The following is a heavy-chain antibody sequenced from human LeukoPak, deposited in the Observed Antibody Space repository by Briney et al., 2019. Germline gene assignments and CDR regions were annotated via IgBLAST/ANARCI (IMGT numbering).Heavy chain of an antibody. Sequence: GGSLRLSCEASGFSFSIYNMDWVRLAPGKGLEWVSSISGSSSHVWYADSVKGRFTSSRDNAKNSLYLQMSSLRVEDTAVYYCARDQYYSDSSGYPYDIWGQGTMVTVSS. CDR2: ISGSSSHV. J-gene: IGHJ3*02. D-gene: IGHD3-22*01. CDR3: ARDQYYSDSSGYPYDI. CDR1: GFSFSIYN. V-gene: IGHV3-21*01.